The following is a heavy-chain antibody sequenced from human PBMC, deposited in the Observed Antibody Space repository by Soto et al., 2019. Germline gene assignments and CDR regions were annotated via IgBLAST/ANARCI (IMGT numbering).Heavy chain of an antibody. CDR3: ARARGGDGMDV. CDR1: GYTFSSYG. V-gene: IGHV1-18*01. J-gene: IGHJ6*02. CDR2: ISGYNGNT. Sequence: QVQLVQSGAEVKKPGASVKVSCKASGYTFSSYGISWVRQAPGQGLEWMGWISGYNGNTNYAQKLQVRATMTIDTSTSTGYMERRSLRSDDTAVYYWARARGGDGMDVWRQGTTVTASS. D-gene: IGHD3-16*01.